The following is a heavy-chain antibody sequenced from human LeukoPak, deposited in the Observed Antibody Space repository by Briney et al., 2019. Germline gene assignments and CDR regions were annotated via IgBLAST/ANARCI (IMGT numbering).Heavy chain of an antibody. CDR2: INPNSGGT. V-gene: IGHV1-2*06. J-gene: IGHJ4*02. CDR1: GYTFTSYY. Sequence: ASVKVSCKASGYTFTSYYMHWVRQAPGQGLERMGRINPNSGGTNYAQKFQGRVTMTRDTSISTAYMEPSRLRSDDTAVYYCARGYYDSSGYPPGVNWGQGTLVTVSS. D-gene: IGHD3-22*01. CDR3: ARGYYDSSGYPPGVN.